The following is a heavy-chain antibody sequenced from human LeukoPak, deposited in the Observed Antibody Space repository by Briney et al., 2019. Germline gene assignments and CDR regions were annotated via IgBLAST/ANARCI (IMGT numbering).Heavy chain of an antibody. V-gene: IGHV3-20*01. D-gene: IGHD6-19*01. J-gene: IGHJ4*02. CDR3: ARDLSGLAVAGTGDY. Sequence: PGGSLRLSCAASGFTFDDYGMSWVRHAPGKGLEWVSGINWNGGSTGYADSVKGRFTISRDNAKNSLYLQMNSLRAEDTALYHCARDLSGLAVAGTGDYWGQGALVTVSS. CDR2: INWNGGST. CDR1: GFTFDDYG.